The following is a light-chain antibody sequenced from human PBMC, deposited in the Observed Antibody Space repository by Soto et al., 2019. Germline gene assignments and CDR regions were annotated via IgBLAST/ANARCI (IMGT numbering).Light chain of an antibody. CDR3: QSHDSNLSNWV. V-gene: IGLV1-40*01. CDR1: SSDIGAGYY. J-gene: IGLJ3*02. Sequence: QSVLTQPPSVSGAPGQRVTISCTGSSSDIGAGYYVHWYQQVPGTAPKLLIYGNTNRPSGVPDRFSGSKSGTSASLAITGLQAEDEADYYCQSHDSNLSNWVFGGGTQLTVL. CDR2: GNT.